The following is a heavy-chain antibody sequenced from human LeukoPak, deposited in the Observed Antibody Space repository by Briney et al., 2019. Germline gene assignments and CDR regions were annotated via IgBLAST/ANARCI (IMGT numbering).Heavy chain of an antibody. CDR3: AGGNEPYYFDY. Sequence: GGSLRLSCAASGFSFSTYSMSWVRQAPGKGLEWVANIKQDGSEKYYVDSVKGRFTISRDNAKNSLYLQMNSLRAEDTAVYYCAGGNEPYYFDYWGQGTLVTVSS. D-gene: IGHD1-1*01. CDR1: GFSFSTYS. CDR2: IKQDGSEK. V-gene: IGHV3-7*01. J-gene: IGHJ4*02.